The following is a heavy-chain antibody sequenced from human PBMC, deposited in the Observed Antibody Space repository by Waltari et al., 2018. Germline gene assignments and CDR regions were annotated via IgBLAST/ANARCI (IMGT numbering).Heavy chain of an antibody. J-gene: IGHJ4*02. Sequence: EVQLVESGGGLVQPGGSLRLSCAASGFTFSRYWMSWVRQAPGKGLEWVANIKQEGSEKYYVDSVKGRFAISRDNAKNSLYLQMNSLRAEDTAVYYCARDRPLYGSASDYWGQGTLVTVSS. CDR1: GFTFSRYW. V-gene: IGHV3-7*01. CDR3: ARDRPLYGSASDY. D-gene: IGHD3-10*01. CDR2: IKQEGSEK.